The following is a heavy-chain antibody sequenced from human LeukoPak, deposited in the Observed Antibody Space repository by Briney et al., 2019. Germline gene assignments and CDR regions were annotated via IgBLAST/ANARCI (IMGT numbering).Heavy chain of an antibody. CDR2: INHSGST. V-gene: IGHV4-34*01. Sequence: SETLSLTCAVYGGSFSGYYWSWIRQPPGKGLEWIGEINHSGSTNYNPSLRSRVTISVDTSKNQFSLKLSSVTAADTAVYYCARGHDLGYCSSTSCSDAFDIWGQGTMVTVSS. J-gene: IGHJ3*02. CDR3: ARGHDLGYCSSTSCSDAFDI. CDR1: GGSFSGYY. D-gene: IGHD2-2*01.